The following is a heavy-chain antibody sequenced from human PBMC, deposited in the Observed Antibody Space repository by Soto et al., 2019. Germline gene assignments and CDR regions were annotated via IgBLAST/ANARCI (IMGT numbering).Heavy chain of an antibody. J-gene: IGHJ3*02. CDR2: ISAYNGNT. CDR1: GYTFTSYG. Sequence: QVQLVQSGAEVKKPGASVKVSCKASGYTFTSYGISWVRQAPGQGLEWMGWISAYNGNTNYAQKLQGRVPMNTDTSTSTAYMGRRSLSSDATAVYYCARVRLAVWFGSHWHAFDIWGQGTMVTVSS. CDR3: ARVRLAVWFGSHWHAFDI. V-gene: IGHV1-18*01. D-gene: IGHD3-10*01.